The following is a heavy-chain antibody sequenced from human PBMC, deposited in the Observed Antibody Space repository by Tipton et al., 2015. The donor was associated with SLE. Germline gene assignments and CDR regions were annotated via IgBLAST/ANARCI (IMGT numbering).Heavy chain of an antibody. Sequence: TLSLTCTVSGGSISSSSYYWGWIRQPPGKGLEWIGYVYYSGSTNYNPSLKSRVTISVDTSKNQFSLRLSSVTAADTAVYYCARVHDYSNYDEGRHFCYGMDVWGLGTLVTVSS. CDR1: GGSISSSSYY. V-gene: IGHV4-61*05. J-gene: IGHJ6*02. CDR2: VYYSGST. D-gene: IGHD4-11*01. CDR3: ARVHDYSNYDEGRHFCYGMDV.